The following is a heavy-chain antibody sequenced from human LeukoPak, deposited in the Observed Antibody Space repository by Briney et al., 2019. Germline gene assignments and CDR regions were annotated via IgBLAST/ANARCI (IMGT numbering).Heavy chain of an antibody. J-gene: IGHJ1*01. V-gene: IGHV1-18*04. CDR3: ARDLPFEGVLEWLLEY. CDR1: GYTFTSFG. CDR2: ISNFHAKT. D-gene: IGHD3-3*01. Sequence: ASVKVSCKASGYTFTSFGITWVRQAPGQGLEWIGWISNFHAKTNYAQKFDGRVTMTTDSSTSTAYLELIRLKSDDTAVYYCARDLPFEGVLEWLLEYWGQGTLVTVSS.